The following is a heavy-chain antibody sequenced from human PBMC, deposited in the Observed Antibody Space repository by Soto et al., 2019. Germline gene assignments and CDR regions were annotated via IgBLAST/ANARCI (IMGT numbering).Heavy chain of an antibody. V-gene: IGHV1-18*01. CDR3: ARGRYGDY. J-gene: IGHJ4*02. Sequence: QVHLVQSGDEVKKPGASVKVSCQGSGYAFTTYGITWVRQAPGQGLEWMGWISAHNGNTNYAQKLQGRVTVTRDPSTSTAYMELRSLRYDDTAVYYCARGRYGDYWGQGALVTVSS. CDR2: ISAHNGNT. CDR1: GYAFTTYG. D-gene: IGHD1-1*01.